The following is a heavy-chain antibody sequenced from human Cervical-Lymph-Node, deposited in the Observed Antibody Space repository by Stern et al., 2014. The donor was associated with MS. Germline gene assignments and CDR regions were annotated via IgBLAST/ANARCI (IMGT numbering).Heavy chain of an antibody. V-gene: IGHV3-30-3*01. Sequence: QVQLVESGGDVVQPGRSLRLSCEASGFTFNNYAIHWVRQAPGKGLDWVSLISYDGGQEYYRDSVKGRFTISRDNSKNTVYLQMNSLRPDDTAVYFCARERTPVPSNPFDIWGQGTMVTVSS. CDR2: ISYDGGQE. CDR3: ARERTPVPSNPFDI. CDR1: GFTFNNYA. J-gene: IGHJ3*02. D-gene: IGHD1-14*01.